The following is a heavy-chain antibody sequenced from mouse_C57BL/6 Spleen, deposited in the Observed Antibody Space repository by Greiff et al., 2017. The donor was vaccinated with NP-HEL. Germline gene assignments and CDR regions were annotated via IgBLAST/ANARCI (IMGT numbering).Heavy chain of an antibody. CDR2: IDPSDSET. D-gene: IGHD2-1*01. CDR1: GYTFTSYW. CDR3: AREGGIYGNHGFDY. J-gene: IGHJ2*01. Sequence: QVQLQQPGAELVRPGSSVKLSCKASGYTFTSYWMHWVKQRPIQGLEWIGNIDPSDSETHYNQKFKDKATLTVDKSSSTAYMQLSSLTSEDSAVYYCAREGGIYGNHGFDYWGQGTTLTVSS. V-gene: IGHV1-52*01.